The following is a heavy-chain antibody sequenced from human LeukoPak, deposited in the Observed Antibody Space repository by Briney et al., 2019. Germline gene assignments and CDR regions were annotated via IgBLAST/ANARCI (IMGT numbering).Heavy chain of an antibody. Sequence: PGGSLRLSCAASGFTFSSYAMSWVRQAPGKGLEWVSAISGSGGSGGSTYYADSVKGRFTISRDNSKNTLYLQMNSLRAEDTAVYYCAKDHDSSAYYADYWGQGTLVTVSS. CDR1: GFTFSSYA. CDR2: ISGSGGSGGST. V-gene: IGHV3-23*01. D-gene: IGHD3-22*01. J-gene: IGHJ4*02. CDR3: AKDHDSSAYYADY.